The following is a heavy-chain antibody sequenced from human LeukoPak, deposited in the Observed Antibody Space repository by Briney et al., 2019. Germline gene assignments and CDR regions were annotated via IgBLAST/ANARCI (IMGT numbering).Heavy chain of an antibody. D-gene: IGHD3-10*01. CDR2: IYSGGST. V-gene: IGHV3-66*01. CDR3: ARARGSSNAFDI. J-gene: IGHJ3*02. CDR1: GFTVSSNY. Sequence: GGSLRLSCAASGFTVSSNYMSWVRQAPGKGLEWVSVIYSGGSTYYADSVKGRSTISRDNSKNTLYLQMNSLRAEDTAVYYCARARGSSNAFDIWGQGTMVTVSS.